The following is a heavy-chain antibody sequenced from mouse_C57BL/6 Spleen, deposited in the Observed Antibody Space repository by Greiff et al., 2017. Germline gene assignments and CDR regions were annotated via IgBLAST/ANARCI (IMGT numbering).Heavy chain of an antibody. CDR3: TKDDYDGFAY. CDR2: IDPENGDT. Sequence: VQLKQSGAELVRPGASVKLSCTASGFNIKDDYMHWVKQRPEQGLEWIGWIDPENGDTEYASKFQGKATITDDTSSNTAYLQLSSLTSEDTAVYYCTKDDYDGFAYWGQGTLVTVSA. CDR1: GFNIKDDY. J-gene: IGHJ3*01. D-gene: IGHD2-4*01. V-gene: IGHV14-4*01.